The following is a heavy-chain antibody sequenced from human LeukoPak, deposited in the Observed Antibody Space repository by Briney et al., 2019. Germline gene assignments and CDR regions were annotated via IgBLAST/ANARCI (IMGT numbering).Heavy chain of an antibody. D-gene: IGHD3-3*01. CDR3: ARVDGLKVLRASPGVGDRY. CDR2: IYYSGST. Sequence: SETLSLTCTVSGGSISSSSYYWGWIRQPPGKGLEWIGSIYYSGSTYYNPSLKSRVTISVDTSKNQFSLKLSSVTAADTAVYYCARVDGLKVLRASPGVGDRYWGQGTLVTVSS. CDR1: GGSISSSSYY. V-gene: IGHV4-39*01. J-gene: IGHJ4*02.